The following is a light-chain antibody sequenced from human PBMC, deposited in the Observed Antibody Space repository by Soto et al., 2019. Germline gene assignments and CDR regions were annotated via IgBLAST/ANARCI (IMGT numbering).Light chain of an antibody. CDR2: SNN. V-gene: IGLV1-44*01. CDR1: SSNIGSNT. J-gene: IGLJ1*01. Sequence: QTVVTQPPSASGTPGQRVTISCSGSSSNIGSNTVNWYQQLPGTAPKLLIYSNNQRPSGVPDRFSGSKSGTSASLAISGLQSEDEADYYCAAWDDGLNGFYVFGTGTKVTVL. CDR3: AAWDDGLNGFYV.